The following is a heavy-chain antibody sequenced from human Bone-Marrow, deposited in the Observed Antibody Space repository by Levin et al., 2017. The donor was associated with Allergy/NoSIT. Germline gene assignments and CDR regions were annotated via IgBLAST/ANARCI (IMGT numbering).Heavy chain of an antibody. D-gene: IGHD3-3*01. CDR1: GFKFNDYG. CDR3: ARALTMSPSPLVYSYYMDV. Sequence: GGSLRLSCAASGFKFNDYGMSWVRQAPGRGLEWVSAIDWSGRTTDYTDSVEGRFSISRDNAKDSLYLQMNSLRAEDTALSYSARALTMSPSPLVYSYYMDVWGKGTTVTVSS. V-gene: IGHV3-20*04. J-gene: IGHJ6*03. CDR2: IDWSGRTT.